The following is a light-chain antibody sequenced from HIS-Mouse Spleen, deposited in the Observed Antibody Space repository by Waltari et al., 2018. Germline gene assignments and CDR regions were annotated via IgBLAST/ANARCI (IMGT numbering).Light chain of an antibody. V-gene: IGLV3-1*01. Sequence: SYELTQPPSVSVSPGQTASIPCSGDKLGDKYACWYQQKPGQSTVLVIYQDSKPPSRIPERFSGSNSGNTATLTISGTQAMDEADYYCQAWDSSTVVFGGGTKLTV. CDR1: KLGDKY. CDR2: QDS. CDR3: QAWDSSTVV. J-gene: IGLJ2*01.